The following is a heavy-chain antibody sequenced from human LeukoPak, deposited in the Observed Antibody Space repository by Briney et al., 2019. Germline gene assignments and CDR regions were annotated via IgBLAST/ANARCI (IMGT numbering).Heavy chain of an antibody. CDR3: ARVRYNSGYIFDY. J-gene: IGHJ4*02. CDR2: IGSGGSPI. V-gene: IGHV3-48*04. CDR1: GFTFSSYS. Sequence: GGSLRLSCAASGFTFSSYSMNWVRQAPGKGLEWVSYIGSGGSPIYYADSVRGRFSISRDNAKNSLYLQMSSLRAEDTAVYYCARVRYNSGYIFDYWGQGALVTVSS. D-gene: IGHD5-18*01.